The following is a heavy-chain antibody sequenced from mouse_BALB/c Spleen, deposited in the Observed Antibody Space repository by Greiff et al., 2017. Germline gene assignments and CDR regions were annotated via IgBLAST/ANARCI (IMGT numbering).Heavy chain of an antibody. CDR2: ISSGSSTI. J-gene: IGHJ4*01. CDR1: GFTFSSFG. CDR3: ARLFYAMDY. Sequence: DVMLVESGGGLVQPGGSRKLSCAASGFTFSSFGMHWVRQAPEKGLEWVAYISSGSSTIYYADTVKGRFTISRDNPKNTLFLQMTSLRSEDTAMYYCARLFYAMDYWGQGTSVTVSS. V-gene: IGHV5-17*02.